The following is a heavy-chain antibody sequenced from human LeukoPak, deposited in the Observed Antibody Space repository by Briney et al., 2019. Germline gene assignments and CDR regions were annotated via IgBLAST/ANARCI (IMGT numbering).Heavy chain of an antibody. CDR1: GFTFSSYA. CDR3: AKGYDSSGYSAAWFDP. J-gene: IGHJ5*02. D-gene: IGHD3-22*01. V-gene: IGHV3-23*01. Sequence: QPGGSLRLSCAASGFTFSSYAMSWVRQAPGKGLEWVSAISGSGGSTYYADSVKGRFTISRDSSKNTLYLQMNSLRAEDTAVYYCAKGYDSSGYSAAWFDPWGQGTLVTVSS. CDR2: ISGSGGST.